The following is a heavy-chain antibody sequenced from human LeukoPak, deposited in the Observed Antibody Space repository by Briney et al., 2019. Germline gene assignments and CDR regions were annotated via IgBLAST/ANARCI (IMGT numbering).Heavy chain of an antibody. V-gene: IGHV3-66*02. D-gene: IGHD3-10*01. J-gene: IGHJ4*02. CDR3: ARVCFGENFDY. CDR1: GFTVSSNY. Sequence: GGSLRLSCAASGFTVSSNYMSWVRQAPGKGLEWVSVIYSGGSTYYADSVKGRFTISRDNSKNTLYLQMNSLRAEDTAVYYCARVCFGENFDYWGQGTLVTVSS. CDR2: IYSGGST.